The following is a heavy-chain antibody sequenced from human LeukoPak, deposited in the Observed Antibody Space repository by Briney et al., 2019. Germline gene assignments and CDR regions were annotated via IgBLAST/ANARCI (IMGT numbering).Heavy chain of an antibody. CDR2: ISAHNGNT. CDR3: VRDRYWVAGTGWFDA. Sequence: GASVKVSCKASGYIFSNYGISWVRQAPGQGLEWMGWISAHNGNTKYAQKFQGRVSMTTDTSTTTAHMELRTLRSDDSAVYSCVRDRYWVAGTGWFDAWGQGTLVTVSS. J-gene: IGHJ5*02. CDR1: GYIFSNYG. D-gene: IGHD6-13*01. V-gene: IGHV1-18*01.